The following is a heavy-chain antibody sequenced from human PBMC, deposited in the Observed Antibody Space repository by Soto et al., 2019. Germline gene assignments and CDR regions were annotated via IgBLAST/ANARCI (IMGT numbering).Heavy chain of an antibody. CDR3: AKGGIQLWLRLDY. J-gene: IGHJ4*02. CDR1: GFTFSSYG. Sequence: QVQLVESGGGVVQPGRSLRLSCAASGFTFSSYGTHWVRQAPGKGLEWVAVISYDGSNKYYADSVKGRFTISRDNSKNTLYLQMNSLRAEDTAVYYCAKGGIQLWLRLDYWGQGTLVTVSS. CDR2: ISYDGSNK. V-gene: IGHV3-30*18. D-gene: IGHD5-18*01.